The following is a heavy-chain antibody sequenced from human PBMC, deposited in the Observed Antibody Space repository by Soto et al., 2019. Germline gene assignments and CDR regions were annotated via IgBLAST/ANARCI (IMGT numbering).Heavy chain of an antibody. CDR3: TKGGHVDD. D-gene: IGHD3-16*01. CDR2: IKQDGSEK. CDR1: GFAFNNLW. V-gene: IGHV3-7*01. J-gene: IGHJ4*02. Sequence: EVQLVESGGGLVQPGGSLRLSCAASGFAFNNLWMTWVRQAPGKGLEWVANIKQDGSEKHYVDSVEGRFTISRDNAKNSLYLQMNSLSAEDTAVYYCTKGGHVDDWGQGTLVTVAS.